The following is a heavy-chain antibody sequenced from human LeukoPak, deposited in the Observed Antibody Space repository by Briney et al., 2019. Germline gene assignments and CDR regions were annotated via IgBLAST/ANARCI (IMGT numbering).Heavy chain of an antibody. J-gene: IGHJ6*02. CDR1: GYNFTNYW. Sequence: GESLKISCKGSGYNFTNYWISWVRQMPGKGLEWMGDIYPGDSDTRYSPSFQGQVTISADKSITTAHLQWSSLRASDTAMYYCVRHGYDFWSGYPQDYYYGMDVWGQGTTVTVSS. V-gene: IGHV5-51*01. CDR3: VRHGYDFWSGYPQDYYYGMDV. CDR2: IYPGDSDT. D-gene: IGHD3-3*01.